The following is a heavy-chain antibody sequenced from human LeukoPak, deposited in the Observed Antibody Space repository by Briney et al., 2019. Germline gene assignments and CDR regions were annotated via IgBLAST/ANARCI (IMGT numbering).Heavy chain of an antibody. CDR2: IYYSGST. CDR3: ARYIVSYPHDAFDI. CDR1: GGSISSYY. V-gene: IGHV4-59*12. J-gene: IGHJ3*02. D-gene: IGHD1-26*01. Sequence: SETLSLTCTVPGGSISSYYWSWIRQPPGKGLEWIGYIYYSGSTNYNPSLKSRVTISVDTSKKQFSLKLSSVTAADTAFYYCARYIVSYPHDAFDIWGQGTMVTVSS.